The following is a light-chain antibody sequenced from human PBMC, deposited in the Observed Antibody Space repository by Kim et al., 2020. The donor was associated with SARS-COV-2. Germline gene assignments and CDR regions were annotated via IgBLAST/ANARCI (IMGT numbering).Light chain of an antibody. J-gene: IGLJ2*01. Sequence: SMSPGQAARIPCSGDKLGDKYACWYQKKPGQSPVLVIYQDSERPSGIPERFSGSNSGNTATLTTGETQAMDEADYYCQAWDSSTVVFGGGTQLTVL. CDR3: QAWDSSTVV. V-gene: IGLV3-1*01. CDR2: QDS. CDR1: KLGDKY.